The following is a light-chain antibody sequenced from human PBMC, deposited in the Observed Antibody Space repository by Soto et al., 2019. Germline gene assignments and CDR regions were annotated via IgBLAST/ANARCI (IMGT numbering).Light chain of an antibody. V-gene: IGKV1-27*01. CDR3: QKYDSVPFT. CDR1: LAISTD. Sequence: DIQMTQSPSSLSASVGDRVTNTCRASLAISTDLAWYQLKPGKVPNLLIYGASTLQSGVPSRFSGSGSGTDFTLTISSLQPEDDATYYCQKYDSVPFTFGPGTKVDIK. J-gene: IGKJ3*01. CDR2: GAS.